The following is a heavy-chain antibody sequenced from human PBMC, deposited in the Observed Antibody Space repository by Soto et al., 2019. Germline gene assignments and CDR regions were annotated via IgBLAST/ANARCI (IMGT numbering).Heavy chain of an antibody. CDR3: AGGPNRGY. V-gene: IGHV3-66*01. CDR2: IYRSGGT. D-gene: IGHD1-26*01. J-gene: IGHJ4*02. CDR1: GFTVSNNY. Sequence: VQLVESGGELVQPGGSLRLSGAASGFTVSNNYMSWVRQVPGKGLEWVSLIYRSGGTHYADSVKDRFAISRDNSRNTLYLQMTGLRVEFTAVYYCAGGPNRGYWGQGTLVIVS.